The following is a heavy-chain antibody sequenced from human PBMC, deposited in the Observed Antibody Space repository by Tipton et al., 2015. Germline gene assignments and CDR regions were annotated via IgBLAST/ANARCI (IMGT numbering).Heavy chain of an antibody. CDR1: AYSISTDYY. D-gene: IGHD3-9*01. CDR2: ISHSGST. J-gene: IGHJ4*02. CDR3: ACQDYDSLTRDYQTVDY. V-gene: IGHV4-38-2*01. Sequence: GLVKPSETLSLTCAVSAYSISTDYYWVWIRQPPGKGLEWIGTISHSGSTYYNPSLKSRVTISADTSRNQFSLRLTSVTAADTAVYYCACQDYDSLTRDYQTVDYWGQGTLVTVSS.